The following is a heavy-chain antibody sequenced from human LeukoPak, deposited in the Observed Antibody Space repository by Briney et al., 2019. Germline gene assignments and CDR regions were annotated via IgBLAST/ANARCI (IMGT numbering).Heavy chain of an antibody. D-gene: IGHD3-22*01. CDR3: ARGFDDSSGYYFDY. J-gene: IGHJ4*02. V-gene: IGHV3-33*01. CDR1: GFTFSSYG. CDR2: IWYDGSNK. Sequence: GGSLRLSCAASGFTFSSYGMHWVRQAPGKGLEWVAVIWYDGSNKYYPDSVKGRFTISRDNSKNTLYLQMNSLRAEDTAVYYCARGFDDSSGYYFDYWGQGTLVTVSS.